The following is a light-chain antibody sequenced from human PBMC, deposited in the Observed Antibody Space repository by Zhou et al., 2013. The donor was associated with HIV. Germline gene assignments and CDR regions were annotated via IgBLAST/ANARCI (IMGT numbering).Light chain of an antibody. Sequence: DIQMTQSPSSLSASVGDRVTISCRASQSIDSYVNWYQQRPGKAPKLLIYSASSLQSGVPSRFSGSGYGTTFTLTISSLQSEDFANYHCQQYNSYPITFGQGTRLEVK. V-gene: IGKV1-39*01. CDR2: SAS. CDR3: QQYNSYPIT. J-gene: IGKJ5*01. CDR1: QSIDSY.